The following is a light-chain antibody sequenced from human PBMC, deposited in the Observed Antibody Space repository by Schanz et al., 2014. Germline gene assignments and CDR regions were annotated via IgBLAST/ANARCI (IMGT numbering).Light chain of an antibody. Sequence: QSALTQPPSASGSPGQSVTISCTGTSSDVGGYNYVSWYQQHPGKAPKLMIYDVSDRPSGVSNRFSGSKSGNTASLTISGLQAEDEADYYCQSYDTSLRGVFGGGTKLTVL. CDR3: QSYDTSLRGV. V-gene: IGLV2-14*01. CDR2: DVS. CDR1: SSDVGGYNY. J-gene: IGLJ3*02.